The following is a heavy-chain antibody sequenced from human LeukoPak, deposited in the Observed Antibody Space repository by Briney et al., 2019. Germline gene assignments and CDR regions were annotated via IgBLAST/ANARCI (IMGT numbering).Heavy chain of an antibody. D-gene: IGHD6-13*01. J-gene: IGHJ5*02. CDR1: GGSFSGYY. V-gene: IGHV4-34*01. CDR3: ATAVPLTAAGIRHWFDP. Sequence: SETLSLTCAVYGGSFSGYYWSLIRQPPGKGLEWIVEINHSGSTNYNPSLKSRVTISVDTSKNQFSLKLSSVTAADTAVYYCATAVPLTAAGIRHWFDPWGQGTLVTVSS. CDR2: INHSGST.